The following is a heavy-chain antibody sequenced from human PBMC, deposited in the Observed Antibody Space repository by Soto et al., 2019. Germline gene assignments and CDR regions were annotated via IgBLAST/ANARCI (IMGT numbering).Heavy chain of an antibody. CDR2: MDPNSGST. V-gene: IGHV1-8*02. CDR1: GYSFTGYR. CDR3: ARERKFDFWRKGLDV. J-gene: IGHJ6*02. Sequence: ASVKVSCKPSGYSFTGYRLHWVRQAPGQGLEWLGWMDPNSGSTGYAQNFQGRITMTRNISRNTAHMELSSLQSEDTAVYYCARERKFDFWRKGLDVWGQGTTVTVSS. D-gene: IGHD3-3*01.